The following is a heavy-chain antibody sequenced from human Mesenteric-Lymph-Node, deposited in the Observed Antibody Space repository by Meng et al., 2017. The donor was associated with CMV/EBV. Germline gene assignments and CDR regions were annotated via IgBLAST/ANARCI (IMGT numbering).Heavy chain of an antibody. V-gene: IGHV3-30*04. CDR1: GFTFSSHN. D-gene: IGHD3-3*01. J-gene: IGHJ4*02. Sequence: SGFTFSSHNMHWVRQAPGKGLEWVAVISSDGGNEYYADSVKGRFTISRDSSKNTLHLQMNSPRTEDTGVYYCARGESLRFLEWFLDYWGQGTLVTVSS. CDR2: ISSDGGNE. CDR3: ARGESLRFLEWFLDY.